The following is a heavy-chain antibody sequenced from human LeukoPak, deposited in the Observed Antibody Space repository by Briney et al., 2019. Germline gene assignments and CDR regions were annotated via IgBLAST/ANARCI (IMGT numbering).Heavy chain of an antibody. CDR1: GYTFTSYY. D-gene: IGHD6-6*01. CDR3: ARAFEYSRYFDY. CDR2: IIPIFGTA. Sequence: SVKVSCKASGYTFTSYYMYWVRQAPGQGLEWMGGIIPIFGTANYAQKFQGRVTITTDESTSTAYMELSSLRSEDTAVYYCARAFEYSRYFDYWGQGTLVTVSS. V-gene: IGHV1-69*05. J-gene: IGHJ4*02.